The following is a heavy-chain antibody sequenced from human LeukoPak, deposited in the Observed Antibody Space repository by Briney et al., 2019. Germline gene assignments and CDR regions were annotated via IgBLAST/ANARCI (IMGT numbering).Heavy chain of an antibody. CDR2: MNPNNGDS. Sequence: ASVTVSCKASGYTFTNYHINWVRQAPGQGLEWMGWMNPNNGDSGYAQKLQGRVTITRDTSISTSYMELRSLMSDDTAVYFCARTTSFTASGYDYWGQGTLVTVSS. CDR1: GYTFTNYH. J-gene: IGHJ4*02. V-gene: IGHV1-8*03. D-gene: IGHD6-25*01. CDR3: ARTTSFTASGYDY.